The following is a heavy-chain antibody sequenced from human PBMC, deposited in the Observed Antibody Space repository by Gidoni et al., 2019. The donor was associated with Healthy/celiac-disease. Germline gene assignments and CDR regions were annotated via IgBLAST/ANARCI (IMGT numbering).Heavy chain of an antibody. J-gene: IGHJ6*02. V-gene: IGHV4-34*01. CDR2: INHSGST. Sequence: QVQLQQRGAGLLTPSATLSLPCAVYGGSFSGYYWSWIRQPPGKGLEWIGEINHSGSTNYNPSLKSRVTISVDTSKNQFSLKLSSVTAADTAVYYCARLKRGMDVWGQGTTVTVSS. CDR1: GGSFSGYY. CDR3: ARLKRGMDV.